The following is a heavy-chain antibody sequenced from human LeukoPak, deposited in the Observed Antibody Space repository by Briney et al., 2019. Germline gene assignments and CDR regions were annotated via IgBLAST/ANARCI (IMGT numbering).Heavy chain of an antibody. CDR2: IYYSGST. Sequence: SETLSLTCTVSGGSISSSSYYWGWIRQPPGTGLEWIGSIYYSGSTYYNPSLKSRVTISVDTSKNQFSLKLSSVTAADTAVYYCARHELDCSSTSCYMYGGQIDYWGQGTLVTVSS. J-gene: IGHJ4*02. CDR3: ARHELDCSSTSCYMYGGQIDY. CDR1: GGSISSSSYY. V-gene: IGHV4-39*01. D-gene: IGHD2-2*02.